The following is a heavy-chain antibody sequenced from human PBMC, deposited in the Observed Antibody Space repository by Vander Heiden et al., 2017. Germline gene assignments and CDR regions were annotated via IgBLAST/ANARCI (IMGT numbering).Heavy chain of an antibody. Sequence: ELQLVESGGGLVQPGGSLKLSSPASGFTFSGSAMPWVRQAPGKGLEWVGRIRSKANSYATAYAASVKGRFTISRDDSKNTAYLQMNSLKTEDTAVYYCTTPSGIAAVYWGQGTLVTVSS. J-gene: IGHJ4*02. CDR3: TTPSGIAAVY. V-gene: IGHV3-73*02. CDR1: GFTFSGSA. CDR2: IRSKANSYAT. D-gene: IGHD6-13*01.